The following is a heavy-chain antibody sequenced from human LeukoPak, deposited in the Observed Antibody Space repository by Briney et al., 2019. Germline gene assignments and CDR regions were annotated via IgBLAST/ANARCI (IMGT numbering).Heavy chain of an antibody. J-gene: IGHJ6*03. CDR2: ISYDGSNK. D-gene: IGHD6-13*01. Sequence: PGGSLRLSCAASGFTFSSYGMHWVRQAPGKGLEWVAVISYDGSNKYYADSVKGRFTISRDNSKNTLYLQMNSLRAEDTAVYYCAKLGRQLAYYYYYYMDVWGKGTTVTISS. CDR1: GFTFSSYG. CDR3: AKLGRQLAYYYYYYMDV. V-gene: IGHV3-30*18.